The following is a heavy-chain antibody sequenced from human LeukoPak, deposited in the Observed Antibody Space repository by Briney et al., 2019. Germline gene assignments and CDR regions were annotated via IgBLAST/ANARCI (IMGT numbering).Heavy chain of an antibody. CDR2: ISGDSTYI. Sequence: GGSLRLSCAASGFTFASYSMNWVRQAPGKGLEWVSSISGDSTYIYNAGSVKGRFTISRDNAQASLYLQMISLRADDTAVYYCARVSGRLERQSDLDYWDQGTLVIVSS. D-gene: IGHD1-1*01. V-gene: IGHV3-21*01. CDR1: GFTFASYS. CDR3: ARVSGRLERQSDLDY. J-gene: IGHJ4*02.